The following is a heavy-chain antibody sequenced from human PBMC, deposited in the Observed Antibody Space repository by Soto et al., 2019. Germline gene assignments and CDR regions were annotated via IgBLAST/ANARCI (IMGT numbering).Heavy chain of an antibody. J-gene: IGHJ3*02. CDR1: GFTFSSYA. V-gene: IGHV3-23*01. Sequence: PGGSLRLSCAASGFTFSSYAMSWVRQAPGKGLEWVSAISGSGGSTYYADSVKGRFTISRDNSKNTLYLQMNSLRAEDTAVYYWAKALSVVPAARVWAFDIWGQGTMVTVSS. D-gene: IGHD2-2*01. CDR3: AKALSVVPAARVWAFDI. CDR2: ISGSGGST.